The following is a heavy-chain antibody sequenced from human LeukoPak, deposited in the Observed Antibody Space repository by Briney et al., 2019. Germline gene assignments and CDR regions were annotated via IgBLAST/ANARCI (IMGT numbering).Heavy chain of an antibody. Sequence: SETLSLTCTVSGGSISDYYWSWIRQPPGKGLEWIGYIYYSGTTKYNPSLKSRVTLSVDTSKNQFSLNLSSVTAADTAVYYCARTSYYYDTSGYNWYFALWGRGTPVTVSS. D-gene: IGHD3-22*01. CDR3: ARTSYYYDTSGYNWYFAL. J-gene: IGHJ2*01. CDR2: IYYSGTT. CDR1: GGSISDYY. V-gene: IGHV4-59*08.